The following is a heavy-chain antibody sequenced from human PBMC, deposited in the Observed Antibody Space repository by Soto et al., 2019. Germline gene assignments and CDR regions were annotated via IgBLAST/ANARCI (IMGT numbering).Heavy chain of an antibody. CDR2: INHSGST. CDR3: ARVLYRRLDAFDI. CDR1: GGSFSGYY. J-gene: IGHJ3*02. V-gene: IGHV4-34*01. Sequence: SETLSLTCAVYGGSFSGYYWSWIRQPPGKGLEWIGEINHSGSTNYNPSLKSRVTISVDTSKNQFSLKLSSVTAADTAVYYCARVLYRRLDAFDIWGQGTMVT. D-gene: IGHD3-16*01.